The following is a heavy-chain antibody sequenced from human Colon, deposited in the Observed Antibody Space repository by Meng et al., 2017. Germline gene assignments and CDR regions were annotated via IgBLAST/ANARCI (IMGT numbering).Heavy chain of an antibody. CDR1: AGPFSGYY. CDR3: SSLLTLDY. V-gene: IGHV4-34*02. J-gene: IGHJ4*02. Sequence: QVPLQQWGPGLLKPAEPLTLPCAINAGPFSGYYWSWIRQAPGKGLEWIGEINHSGDTNYNPSLKSRVSMSFDTSKKQFSLHLSSVTAADTAVYYCSSLLTLDYRGPGTLVTVSS. CDR2: INHSGDT. D-gene: IGHD2-15*01.